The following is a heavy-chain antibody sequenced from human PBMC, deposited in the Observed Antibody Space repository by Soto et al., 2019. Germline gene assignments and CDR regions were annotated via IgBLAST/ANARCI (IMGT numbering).Heavy chain of an antibody. CDR1: GYTFTRYM. CDR2: INTGNGNT. V-gene: IGHV1-3*04. J-gene: IGHJ4*02. D-gene: IGHD4-17*01. Sequence: SSVKVSCKTSGYTFTRYMIHWVRQAPGQRLEWMGWINTGNGNTKYSQKFQDRVTITRDTSASTAHMELRSLRSEDTAVYYCARGEYGDYEDYWGQGTLVTVSS. CDR3: ARGEYGDYEDY.